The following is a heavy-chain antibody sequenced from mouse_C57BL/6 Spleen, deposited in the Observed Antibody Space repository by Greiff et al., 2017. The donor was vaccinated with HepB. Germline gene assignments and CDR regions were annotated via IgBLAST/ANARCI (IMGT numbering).Heavy chain of an antibody. J-gene: IGHJ1*03. CDR2: ISSGSSPI. D-gene: IGHD1-1*01. CDR3: ARRYYGSSYGNWYFDV. V-gene: IGHV5-17*01. Sequence: EVHLVESGGGLVKPGGSLKLSCAASGFTFSDYGMHWVRQAPEKGLEWVAYISSGSSPIYYADTVKGRFTISRDNAKNTLFLQMTSLRSEDTAMYYCARRYYGSSYGNWYFDVWGTGTTVTVSS. CDR1: GFTFSDYG.